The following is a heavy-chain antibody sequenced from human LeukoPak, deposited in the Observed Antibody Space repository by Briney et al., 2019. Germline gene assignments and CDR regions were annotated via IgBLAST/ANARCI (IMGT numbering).Heavy chain of an antibody. D-gene: IGHD4-17*01. Sequence: SETLSLTCTVSGGSISGGDYYWSWVRQPPGKGLEWIGEIYHSGSTNYNPSLKSRVTISVDKSKNQFSLKLSSVTAADTAVYYCARANYGDYGDNWFDPWGQGTLVTVSS. CDR1: GGSISGGDY. CDR3: ARANYGDYGDNWFDP. CDR2: IYHSGST. J-gene: IGHJ5*02. V-gene: IGHV4-4*02.